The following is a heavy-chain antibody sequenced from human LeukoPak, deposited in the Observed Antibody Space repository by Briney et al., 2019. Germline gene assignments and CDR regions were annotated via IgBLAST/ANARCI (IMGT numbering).Heavy chain of an antibody. J-gene: IGHJ4*02. Sequence: ASVKVSCKASGFAFTSYDINWVRQASGQGLEWMGWMNPNNGNTGYAQKFQGRVTMTRDTSMSTAYMELRGLRSDDTAVYYCARDPRYYYDSSGYHKFDYWGQGTLVTVSS. V-gene: IGHV1-8*01. D-gene: IGHD3-22*01. CDR3: ARDPRYYYDSSGYHKFDY. CDR1: GFAFTSYD. CDR2: MNPNNGNT.